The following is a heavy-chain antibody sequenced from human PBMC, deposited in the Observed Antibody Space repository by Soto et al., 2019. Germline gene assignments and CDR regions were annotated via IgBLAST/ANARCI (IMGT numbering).Heavy chain of an antibody. D-gene: IGHD3-10*01. J-gene: IGHJ6*02. CDR2: IYYSGSS. V-gene: IGHV4-31*03. CDR3: ARGTMLRGPGYYYAMDV. CDR1: GDSISRNGYC. Sequence: QVPLQESGPGLVKPSQTLSLTCTVSGDSISRNGYCWTWFRQHPGKGLEWIGYIYYSGSSYYNPSLQSRVIISEDTSKNQSSQSLTAVTGADTAVYYCARGTMLRGPGYYYAMDVWGQGTTVTVSS.